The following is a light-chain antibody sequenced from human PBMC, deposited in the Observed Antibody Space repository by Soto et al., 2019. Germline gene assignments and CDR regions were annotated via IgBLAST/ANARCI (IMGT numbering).Light chain of an antibody. CDR3: QQYGDSPRT. CDR2: DAF. V-gene: IGKV3-20*01. J-gene: IGKJ5*01. CDR1: RSLDSGQ. Sequence: EIVLTQSPGTLSLSPGESATLSCRASRSLDSGQLAWYQQKVGRARRLLIHDAFMRATGIPDRFSGSGSGTDFTLTIARLEPEDFAVYYCQQYGDSPRTFGQGTRLETK.